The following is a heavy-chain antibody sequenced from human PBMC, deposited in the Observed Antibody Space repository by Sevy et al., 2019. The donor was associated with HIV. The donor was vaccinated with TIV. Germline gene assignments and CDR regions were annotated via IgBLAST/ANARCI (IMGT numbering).Heavy chain of an antibody. V-gene: IGHV3-23*01. D-gene: IGHD4-17*01. J-gene: IGHJ4*02. CDR1: GFSFSNYG. CDR3: AKTPVRFFYGDSIFFDY. Sequence: GGSLRLSCAASGFSFSNYGMSWVRQAPGKGLEWVSAISGSGGRTFYADSVKGRFTISRDNSKNTLYLQMNSLRAEDTAVYYCAKTPVRFFYGDSIFFDYWGQGTLVTVSS. CDR2: ISGSGGRT.